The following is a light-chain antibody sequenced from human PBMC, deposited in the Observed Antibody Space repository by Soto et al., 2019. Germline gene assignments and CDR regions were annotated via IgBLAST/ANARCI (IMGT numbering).Light chain of an antibody. CDR2: GAS. J-gene: IGKJ4*01. CDR1: QGMSNY. CDR3: LQHNSYPALS. V-gene: IGKV1-17*03. Sequence: DIQMTQSPSAMSASVGDRVTITCRASQGMSNYLAWFQQKPGKVPKRLIYGASSLQSGVPSRFSGSGSGTEFTLPISSLAPEGFATYYCLQHNSYPALSFGGGPKVEIK.